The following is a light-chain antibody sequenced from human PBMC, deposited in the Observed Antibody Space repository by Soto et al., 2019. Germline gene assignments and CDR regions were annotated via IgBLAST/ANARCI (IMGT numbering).Light chain of an antibody. CDR3: QQRSRWPRGT. Sequence: VLTQSPATLSLSPGESATLSCRASQNVGNNLAWYQQKSGQAPRLLIYAASDRATGVPARFSGRMSGTDFTLTINSLEPEDFATYFCQQRSRWPRGTFGRGTKLE. J-gene: IGKJ2*02. CDR2: AAS. V-gene: IGKV3-11*01. CDR1: QNVGNN.